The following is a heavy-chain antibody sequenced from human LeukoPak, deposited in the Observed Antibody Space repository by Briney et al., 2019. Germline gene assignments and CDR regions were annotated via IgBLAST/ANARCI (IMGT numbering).Heavy chain of an antibody. CDR1: GFTFSSYS. J-gene: IGHJ6*04. D-gene: IGHD2-2*01. Sequence: GGSLRLSCAASGFTFSSYSMNWVSQAPGKGLEGVSSISSSSSYIYYADSVKGRFTISRDNAKNSLYLQMNSLRAEDTAVYYCARPSRLTGMDVWGKGTTVTVSS. CDR2: ISSSSSYI. V-gene: IGHV3-21*01. CDR3: ARPSRLTGMDV.